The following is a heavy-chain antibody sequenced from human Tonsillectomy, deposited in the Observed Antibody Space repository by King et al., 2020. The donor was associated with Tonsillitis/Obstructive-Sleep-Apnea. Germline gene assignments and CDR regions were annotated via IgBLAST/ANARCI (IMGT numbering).Heavy chain of an antibody. D-gene: IGHD4-17*01. CDR3: AKRGYGDYPDFYYYYYMDV. CDR2: MSGSGGST. J-gene: IGHJ6*03. CDR1: GFTFSSYA. Sequence: VQLVESGGGLVQPGGSLRLSCAASGFTFSSYAMRWVRQAPGKGLEWVSAMSGSGGSTYYADSVKGRFTLSRDNSKNTLYLQMNSLRAEDTAVYYCAKRGYGDYPDFYYYYYMDVWGKGTPVTVSS. V-gene: IGHV3-23*04.